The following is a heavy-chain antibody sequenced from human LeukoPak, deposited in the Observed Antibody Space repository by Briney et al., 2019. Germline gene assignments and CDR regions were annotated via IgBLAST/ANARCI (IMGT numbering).Heavy chain of an antibody. J-gene: IGHJ5*02. V-gene: IGHV3-30*03. CDR3: ARMNLRGFDP. D-gene: IGHD1-14*01. Sequence: GGSLRLSCTASGFTFSSYGMHWVCQAPGKGLEWVAVISYAGNIIYYADSVKGRFTISRDYSKNTLYLQMNSLRAEDTAVYYCARMNLRGFDPWGQGTLVTVSS. CDR1: GFTFSSYG. CDR2: ISYAGNII.